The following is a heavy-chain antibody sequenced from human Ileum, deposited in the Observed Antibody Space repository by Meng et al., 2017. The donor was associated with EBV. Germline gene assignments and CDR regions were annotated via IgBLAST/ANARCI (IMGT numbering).Heavy chain of an antibody. V-gene: IGHV3-21*01. CDR3: ARGGVVVTPSDY. J-gene: IGHJ4*02. CDR1: GFTFSSYS. D-gene: IGHD2-21*02. CDR2: ISSSSSYI. Sequence: QRGEVGGGLVKPGGSLRLSCAASGFTFSSYSMNWGRQAPGKGLEWVSSISSSSSYIYYADSVKGRFTISRDNAKNSLYLQMNSLRAEDTAVYYCARGGVVVTPSDYWGQGTLVTSPQ.